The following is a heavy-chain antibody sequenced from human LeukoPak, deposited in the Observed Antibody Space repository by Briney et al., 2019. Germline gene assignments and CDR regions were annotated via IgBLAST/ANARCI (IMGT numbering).Heavy chain of an antibody. CDR2: IGRSGISI. V-gene: IGHV3-48*03. J-gene: IGHJ4*02. Sequence: GGSLRLSCVASGFRFSDYEMIWVRQAPGKGLEWVSDIGRSGISIYYADSVKGRFTISRDNAKSSLYLQMNSLRVEDTAFYYCGRVSPFDFWGQGILVTVSS. CDR1: GFRFSDYE. CDR3: GRVSPFDF.